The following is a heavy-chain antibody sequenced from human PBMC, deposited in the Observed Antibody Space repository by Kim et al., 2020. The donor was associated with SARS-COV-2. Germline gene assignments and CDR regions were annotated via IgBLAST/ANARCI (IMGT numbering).Heavy chain of an antibody. CDR1: GFTFGNYA. CDR2: ISCNSGST. D-gene: IGHD3-9*01. J-gene: IGHJ4*02. Sequence: GGSLRLSCAASGFTFGNYAMHWVRQAPGKGLEYVSAISCNSGSTCYADSVKGRFTISRDNSKNSLYLQMGSLRAEDMAVYYCARERGPMGLLLRYFDLPLWGQGTLVPVSS. V-gene: IGHV3-64*02. CDR3: ARERGPMGLLLRYFDLPL.